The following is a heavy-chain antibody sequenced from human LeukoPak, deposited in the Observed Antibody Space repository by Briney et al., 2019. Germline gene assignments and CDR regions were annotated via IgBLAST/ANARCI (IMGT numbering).Heavy chain of an antibody. J-gene: IGHJ3*02. CDR3: ARDTLVPALVGAFDI. Sequence: PGGSLRLSCAASGFTFNSYALHWVRQAPGKGPEWVAVISYDGSNKYYADSVKGRFTISRDISKNTLYLQMNSLRTEDTAVYYCARDTLVPALVGAFDIWGQGTMVTVSS. CDR1: GFTFNSYA. V-gene: IGHV3-30*04. CDR2: ISYDGSNK. D-gene: IGHD4/OR15-4a*01.